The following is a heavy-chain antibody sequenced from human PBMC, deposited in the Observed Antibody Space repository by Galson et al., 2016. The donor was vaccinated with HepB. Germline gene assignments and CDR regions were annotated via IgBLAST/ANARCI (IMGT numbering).Heavy chain of an antibody. D-gene: IGHD3-10*01. Sequence: QSGAEVKKPGESLRISCTGSGYSFTSYWISWVRQMPGKGLEWMGRIDPTDSYTNYSPSFHGHVPISADKSILTAYLQWSSLKASDTAIYYCARAGAGHYHGSGSYNDYWGQGTLVTVSS. CDR1: GYSFTSYW. J-gene: IGHJ4*02. CDR3: ARAGAGHYHGSGSYNDY. V-gene: IGHV5-10-1*01. CDR2: IDPTDSYT.